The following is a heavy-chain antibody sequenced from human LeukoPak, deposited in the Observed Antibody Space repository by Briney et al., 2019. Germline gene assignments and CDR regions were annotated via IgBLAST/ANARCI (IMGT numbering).Heavy chain of an antibody. J-gene: IGHJ3*02. V-gene: IGHV1-69*06. Sequence: GASVKVSCKASGGTFSSYAISWVRQAPGQGLEWMGGIIPIFGTANYAQKFQGRVTITADKSTSTAYMELSSLRSEDTAVYYCARDPSNMVQGVSGAFDIWGQGTMVTVSS. CDR1: GGTFSSYA. CDR2: IIPIFGTA. CDR3: ARDPSNMVQGVSGAFDI. D-gene: IGHD3-10*01.